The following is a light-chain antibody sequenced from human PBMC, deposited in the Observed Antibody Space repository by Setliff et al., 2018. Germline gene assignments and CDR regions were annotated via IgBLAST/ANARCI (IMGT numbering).Light chain of an antibody. CDR1: SSDVGSYDF. J-gene: IGLJ1*01. V-gene: IGLV2-14*03. CDR2: DVT. Sequence: QSVLTQPASVSGSPGQSITFSCSGTSSDVGSYDFVSWYQQHPAEAPKLIIYDVTNRPSGVSNRFSGSKAGNTASLTISGLQPEDEADYYCSSYTSSTTYVFGSGTKSPS. CDR3: SSYTSSTTYV.